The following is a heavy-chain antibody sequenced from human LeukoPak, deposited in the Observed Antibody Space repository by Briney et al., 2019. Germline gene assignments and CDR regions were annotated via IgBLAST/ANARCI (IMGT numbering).Heavy chain of an antibody. CDR1: GFTFSSYA. Sequence: GGSLRLSCAASGFTFSSYAMHLVRQAPGKGLEYVSAISSNGGSTYYANSVKGRFTTSRDNSKNTLYLQMGSLRAEDMAVYYCARAEIAGLYLWGQGTLVTVSS. V-gene: IGHV3-64*01. D-gene: IGHD6-13*01. CDR3: ARAEIAGLYL. CDR2: ISSNGGST. J-gene: IGHJ5*02.